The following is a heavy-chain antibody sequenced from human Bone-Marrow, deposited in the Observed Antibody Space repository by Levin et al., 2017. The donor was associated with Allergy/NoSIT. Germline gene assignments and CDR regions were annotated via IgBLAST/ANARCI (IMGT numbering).Heavy chain of an antibody. V-gene: IGHV1-46*01. CDR1: GYTFTSYQ. Sequence: PLASVKVSCKASGYTFTSYQMHWVRQAPGGGLEWMGMIYTSGGRTNIAQKFQGRVTMSRDTSTSTVYLQLRNLRSEDTAVYYCARVDFGHLGLTAYYTVDYWGQGTQVTVSS. CDR2: IYTSGGRT. J-gene: IGHJ4*02. D-gene: IGHD3-9*01. CDR3: ARVDFGHLGLTAYYTVDY.